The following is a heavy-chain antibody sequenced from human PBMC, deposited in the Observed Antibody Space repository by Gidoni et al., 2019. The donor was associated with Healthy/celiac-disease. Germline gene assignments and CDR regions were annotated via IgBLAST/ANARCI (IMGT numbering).Heavy chain of an antibody. Sequence: QVQPQQSGPGLVKPSQPLSLTCAISGDSVPSNSAALNWNRQSPSRGLEWLGRTYYRSKWYNDYAVSVKSRITINPDTSKNQFSLQLNSVTPEDTAVYYCARAALAFSFWSGSYYYGMDVWGQGTTVTVSS. CDR3: ARAALAFSFWSGSYYYGMDV. V-gene: IGHV6-1*01. J-gene: IGHJ6*02. D-gene: IGHD3-3*01. CDR1: GDSVPSNSAA. CDR2: TYYRSKWYN.